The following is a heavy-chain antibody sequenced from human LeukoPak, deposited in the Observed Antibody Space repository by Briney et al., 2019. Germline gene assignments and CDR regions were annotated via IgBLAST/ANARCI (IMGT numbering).Heavy chain of an antibody. CDR2: INHSGST. D-gene: IGHD6-13*01. CDR1: GGSFSGYY. V-gene: IGHV4-34*01. Sequence: SETLSLTCAVYGGSFSGYYWSWIRRPPGKGLEWIGEINHSGSTNYNPSLKSRVTISVDTSKNQFSLKLSSVTAADTAVYYCARGYGIAAAGMQWYFDLWGRGTLVTVSS. J-gene: IGHJ2*01. CDR3: ARGYGIAAAGMQWYFDL.